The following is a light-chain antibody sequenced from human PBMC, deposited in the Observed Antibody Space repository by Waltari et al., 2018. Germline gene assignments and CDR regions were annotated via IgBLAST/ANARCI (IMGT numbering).Light chain of an antibody. CDR3: QQAWT. J-gene: IGKJ1*01. Sequence: DLQMTQSPSTLSASVGDRVTITCRASQTINTWLAWYQQKPGKAPNLLIYRTSTLESGVPSRFSGSGSGTEFTLTISSLQPDDFATYYCQQAWTFGQGTKVEIK. V-gene: IGKV1-5*03. CDR2: RTS. CDR1: QTINTW.